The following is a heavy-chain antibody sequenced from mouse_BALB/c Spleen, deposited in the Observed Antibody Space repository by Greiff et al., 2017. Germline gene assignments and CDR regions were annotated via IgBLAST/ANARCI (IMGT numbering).Heavy chain of an antibody. CDR3: ARSGPSYAMDY. V-gene: IGHV5-17*02. CDR1: GFTFSSFG. CDR2: ISSGSSTI. D-gene: IGHD3-1*01. Sequence: EVKLMESGGGLVQPGGSRKLSCAASGFTFSSFGMHWVRQAPEKGLEWVAYISSGSSTIYYADTVKGRFTISRDNPKNTLFLQMTSLRSEDTAMYYCARSGPSYAMDYWGQGTSVTVSS. J-gene: IGHJ4*01.